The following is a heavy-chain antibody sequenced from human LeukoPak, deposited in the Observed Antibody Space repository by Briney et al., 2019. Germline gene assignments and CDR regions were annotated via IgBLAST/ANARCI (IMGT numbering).Heavy chain of an antibody. D-gene: IGHD3-22*01. V-gene: IGHV3-9*01. CDR2: ISWNSGSI. Sequence: PGESLRLSCAASGFTFDDYAMHWVRQAPGKGLEWVSGISWNSGSIGYADSVKGRFTISRDNAKNSLYLQMNSLRAEDTALYYCAKVYYYDSSGYFAFDYWGQGTLVTVSS. CDR3: AKVYYYDSSGYFAFDY. CDR1: GFTFDDYA. J-gene: IGHJ4*02.